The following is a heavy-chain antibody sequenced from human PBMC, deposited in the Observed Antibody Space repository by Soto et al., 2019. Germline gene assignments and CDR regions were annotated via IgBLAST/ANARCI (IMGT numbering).Heavy chain of an antibody. J-gene: IGHJ4*02. CDR1: GFTFSNYA. Sequence: QVRLVESGGGVVRPGGSLRLSCAASGFTFSNYAIHWVRQAPDKGLEWVAVVSNDGTNQHYADSVKGRFTISRDNSNNRVYLQMDSLRPGDTAMYSCVKNHDGSGSYLGPFAYWGQGALVTVSS. CDR3: VKNHDGSGSYLGPFAY. CDR2: VSNDGTNQ. D-gene: IGHD3-10*01. V-gene: IGHV3-30*04.